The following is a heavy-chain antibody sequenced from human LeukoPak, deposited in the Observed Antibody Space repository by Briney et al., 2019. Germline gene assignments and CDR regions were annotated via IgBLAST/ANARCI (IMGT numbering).Heavy chain of an antibody. CDR1: GFTFSNHS. D-gene: IGHD3-22*01. J-gene: IGHJ4*02. CDR3: ATQSREITMMGVPVRDY. Sequence: GGSLRLSCAASGFTFSNHSMNWVRQAPGKGLEWVSAISGSGGSTYYADSVKGRFTISRDNSKNTLYLQMNSLRAEDTAVYYCATQSREITMMGVPVRDYWGQGTLVTVSS. CDR2: ISGSGGST. V-gene: IGHV3-23*01.